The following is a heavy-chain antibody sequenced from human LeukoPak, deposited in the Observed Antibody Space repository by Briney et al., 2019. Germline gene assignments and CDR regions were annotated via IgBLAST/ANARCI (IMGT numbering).Heavy chain of an antibody. CDR1: GFTFSSYE. J-gene: IGHJ6*03. Sequence: GGSLRLSCGGSGFTFSSYEMNWVLQAPGKGLEWISYISSSGSTIYYADSVKGRFTISRDNAKNSLYLQMNSLRAEDTAIYYCAKNGDRGAYCTGGTCYPYFYYYMDVWGKGTTVTI. CDR2: ISSSGSTI. CDR3: AKNGDRGAYCTGGTCYPYFYYYMDV. D-gene: IGHD2-15*01. V-gene: IGHV3-48*03.